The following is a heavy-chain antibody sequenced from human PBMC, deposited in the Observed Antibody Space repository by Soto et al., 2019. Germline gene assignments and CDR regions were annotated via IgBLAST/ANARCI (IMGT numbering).Heavy chain of an antibody. CDR2: ISSSSSYI. CDR3: ARVSSITIFGVVTTLIDY. D-gene: IGHD3-3*01. J-gene: IGHJ4*02. Sequence: EVQLVESGGGLVKPGGSLRLSCAASGFTFSSYSMNWVRQAPGKGLEWVSSISSSSSYIYYADSVKGRFTISRDNAKNSLYLQMNSLRAEDTAVYYCARVSSITIFGVVTTLIDYWGQGTLVTVSS. CDR1: GFTFSSYS. V-gene: IGHV3-21*01.